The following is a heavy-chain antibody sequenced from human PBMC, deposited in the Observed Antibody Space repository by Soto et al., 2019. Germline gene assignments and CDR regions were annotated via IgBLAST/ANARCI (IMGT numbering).Heavy chain of an antibody. J-gene: IGHJ5*02. Sequence: AGGSLRLSCAASGFTFSSYAMSWVRQAPGKGLEWVSAISGSGGSTYYADSVKGRFTISRDNSKNTLYLQMNGLRAEDTAVYYCAKGVLVTAAHTNWLDPWGQGTLVTVYS. CDR2: ISGSGGST. D-gene: IGHD2-2*01. CDR1: GFTFSSYA. V-gene: IGHV3-23*01. CDR3: AKGVLVTAAHTNWLDP.